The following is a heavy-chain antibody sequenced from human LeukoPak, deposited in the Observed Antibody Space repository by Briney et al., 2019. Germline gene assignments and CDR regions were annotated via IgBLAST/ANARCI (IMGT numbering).Heavy chain of an antibody. J-gene: IGHJ4*02. Sequence: PGGSLRLFCVASGFTFSSYWMTWVRQAPGKGLEWLANIKEDGSIQYYLDSVRGRFTISRDNAKTSVYLQLSSLRADDTAVYYCARDVWTGVAVSDYWGQGTLVTVSS. CDR2: IKEDGSIQ. V-gene: IGHV3-7*01. CDR3: ARDVWTGVAVSDY. CDR1: GFTFSSYW. D-gene: IGHD6-19*01.